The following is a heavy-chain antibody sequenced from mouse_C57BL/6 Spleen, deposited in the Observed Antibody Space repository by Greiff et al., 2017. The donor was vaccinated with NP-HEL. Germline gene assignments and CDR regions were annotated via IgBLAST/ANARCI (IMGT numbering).Heavy chain of an antibody. J-gene: IGHJ2*01. CDR1: GYTFTEYT. CDR3: ARHERPTLYCNYLYYFDY. CDR2: FYPGSGSI. Sequence: VQLQQSGAELVKPGASVTLSCKASGYTFTEYTIHWVKQRSGQGLAWIGWFYPGSGSIKYNEKFKEKATLTADKSSSTVYMELSRLTSEDSAVYFCARHERPTLYCNYLYYFDYWGQGTTLTVSS. V-gene: IGHV1-62-2*01. D-gene: IGHD2-1*01.